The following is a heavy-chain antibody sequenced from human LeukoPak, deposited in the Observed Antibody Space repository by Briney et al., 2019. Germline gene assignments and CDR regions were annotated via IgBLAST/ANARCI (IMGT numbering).Heavy chain of an antibody. CDR2: ISWNSGSI. CDR1: GFTFDDYA. J-gene: IGHJ5*02. V-gene: IGHV3-9*01. CDR3: AKDLFPSGIAKKTSTHNGWFDP. D-gene: IGHD3-10*01. Sequence: PGRSLRLSCAASGFTFDDYAMHWVRQAPGKGLEWVSGISWNSGSIGYADSVKGRFTISRDNAKNSLYLKMNSLRAEDTALYYCAKDLFPSGIAKKTSTHNGWFDPWGQGTLVTVSS.